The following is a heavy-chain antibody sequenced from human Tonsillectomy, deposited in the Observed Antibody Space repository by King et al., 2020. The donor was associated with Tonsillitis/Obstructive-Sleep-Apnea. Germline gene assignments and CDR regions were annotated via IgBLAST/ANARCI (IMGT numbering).Heavy chain of an antibody. CDR3: ARQALTAGPFIDY. J-gene: IGHJ4*02. CDR2: VYPGDSDT. Sequence: VQLVQSGAEVKKPGESLKISCKGFGYSFTDYWIGWVRQMPGKGLEWMGIVYPGDSDTRYSPSFQGQVTISADKSISTAYLQWSSLKASDTAMYYCARQALTAGPFIDYWGQGVLVTASS. D-gene: IGHD2-21*02. V-gene: IGHV5-51*01. CDR1: GYSFTDYW.